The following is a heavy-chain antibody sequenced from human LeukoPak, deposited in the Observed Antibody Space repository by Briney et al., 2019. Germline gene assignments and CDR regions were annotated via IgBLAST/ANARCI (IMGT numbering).Heavy chain of an antibody. Sequence: SETLSLTCTVSGGSVSSYYWSWVRQPPGEGLEWIAYVYISGSTNYNPSLKSRVTISVDSSTNQFSLKMNSVTAADTAVYYCVRDWEGFNFDIWGQGTMVTVSS. J-gene: IGHJ3*02. CDR1: GGSVSSYY. D-gene: IGHD1-26*01. CDR3: VRDWEGFNFDI. CDR2: VYISGST. V-gene: IGHV4-59*02.